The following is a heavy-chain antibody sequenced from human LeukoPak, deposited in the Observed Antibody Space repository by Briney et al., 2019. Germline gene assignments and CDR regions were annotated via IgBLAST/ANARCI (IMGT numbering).Heavy chain of an antibody. J-gene: IGHJ6*02. CDR1: GYTFTGYY. CDR2: INPNSGGT. V-gene: IGHV1-2*04. Sequence: ASVKVSCKASGYTFTGYYMHWVRQAPGQGLEWMGWINPNSGGTNYAQKFQGWVTMTRDTSISTAYMELSRLRSDDTAVYYCAGDIPMEYPAGYYYYYGMDVWGQGTTVTVSS. D-gene: IGHD2-2*01. CDR3: AGDIPMEYPAGYYYYYGMDV.